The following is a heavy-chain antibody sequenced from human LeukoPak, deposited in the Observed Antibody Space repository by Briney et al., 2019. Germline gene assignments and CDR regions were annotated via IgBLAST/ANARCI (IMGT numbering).Heavy chain of an antibody. D-gene: IGHD6-13*01. CDR1: GFTFDDYA. CDR3: AKASSHYYFDY. CDR2: ISWNSGSI. V-gene: IGHV3-9*01. J-gene: IGHJ4*02. Sequence: GGSLRLPCAASGFTFDDYAMHWVRQAPGKGLEWVSGISWNSGSIGYADSVKGRFTISRDNAKNSLYLQMNSLRAEDTALYYCAKASSHYYFDYWGQGTLVTVSS.